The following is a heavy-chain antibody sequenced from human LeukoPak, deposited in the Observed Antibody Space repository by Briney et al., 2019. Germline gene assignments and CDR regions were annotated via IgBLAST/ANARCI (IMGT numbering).Heavy chain of an antibody. CDR3: ARHLRPSFYVAGNPNFDY. D-gene: IGHD6-19*01. CDR2: IYYSGST. CDR1: GGSISSSSYY. V-gene: IGHV4-39*01. J-gene: IGHJ4*02. Sequence: SETLSLTCTVSGGSISSSSYYWGWIRQPPGKGLEWIGSIYYSGSTYYNPSLKSRVTISVDTSKNQFSLKLSSVTAADTAVYYCARHLRPSFYVAGNPNFDYWGQGTLVTVSS.